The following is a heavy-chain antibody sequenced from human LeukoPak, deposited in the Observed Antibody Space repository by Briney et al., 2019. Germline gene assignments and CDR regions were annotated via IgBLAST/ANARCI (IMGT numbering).Heavy chain of an antibody. Sequence: GGSLRLSCAASGFTFSSYWMSWVRQAPGKGLEGVANIKQDGSEKYYVDSVKGRFTISRDNAKNSLYLQMNSLRAEDTAVYYCARDGRLGRGLYYFDYWGQGTLVTVSS. CDR1: GFTFSSYW. J-gene: IGHJ4*02. CDR2: IKQDGSEK. D-gene: IGHD4/OR15-4a*01. V-gene: IGHV3-7*01. CDR3: ARDGRLGRGLYYFDY.